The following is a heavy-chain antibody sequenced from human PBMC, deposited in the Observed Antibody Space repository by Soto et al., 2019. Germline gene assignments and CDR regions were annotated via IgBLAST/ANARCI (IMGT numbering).Heavy chain of an antibody. CDR2: IYYSGST. Sequence: SETLSLTCTVSGGSVSSGSYYWSWIRQPPGKGLEWIGYIYYSGSTNYNPSLKSRVTISVDTSKNQFSLKLSSVTAADTAVYYCARDSGAHYYGSGSYFWFDPWGQGTLVTVSS. V-gene: IGHV4-61*01. J-gene: IGHJ5*02. D-gene: IGHD3-10*01. CDR3: ARDSGAHYYGSGSYFWFDP. CDR1: GGSVSSGSYY.